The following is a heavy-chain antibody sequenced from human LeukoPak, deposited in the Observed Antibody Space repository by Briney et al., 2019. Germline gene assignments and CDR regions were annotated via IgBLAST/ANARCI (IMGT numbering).Heavy chain of an antibody. Sequence: ASVKVSCKASGYTFTGYYMQWVRQAPGQGLEWMGWINPNSGGTNYAQKFQGRVTMTRDTSISTAYMELSKLRSDDTAVYYCARVIGELFLDYWGQGTLVTVSS. CDR1: GYTFTGYY. D-gene: IGHD3-10*01. CDR2: INPNSGGT. CDR3: ARVIGELFLDY. V-gene: IGHV1-2*02. J-gene: IGHJ4*02.